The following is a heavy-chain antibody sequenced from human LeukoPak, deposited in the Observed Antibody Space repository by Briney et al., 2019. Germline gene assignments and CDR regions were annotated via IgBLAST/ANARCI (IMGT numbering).Heavy chain of an antibody. CDR3: ARGSRRVYYYDSSGSDFDY. D-gene: IGHD3-22*01. J-gene: IGHJ4*02. CDR2: ISAYNGNT. Sequence: ASVKVSCKASGYTFTSYGISWVRQAPGQGLEWMGWISAYNGNTNYAQKLQGRVTMTTDTSTSTAYMVLRSLRSDDTAVYYCARGSRRVYYYDSSGSDFDYWGQGTLVTVSS. CDR1: GYTFTSYG. V-gene: IGHV1-18*01.